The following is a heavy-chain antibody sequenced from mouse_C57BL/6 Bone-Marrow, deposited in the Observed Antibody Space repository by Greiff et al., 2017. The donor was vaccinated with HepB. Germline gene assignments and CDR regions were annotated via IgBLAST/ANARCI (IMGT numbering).Heavy chain of an antibody. Sequence: EVQLQQSGTVLARPGASVKMSCKTSGYTFTSYWMHWVNQRPGQGLEWIGAIYPGNSDTSYNQKFKGKAKLTAVTSASTAYMELSSLTNEDSAVYYCTRRGLGNYDWYFDVWGTGTTVTVSS. CDR3: TRRGLGNYDWYFDV. D-gene: IGHD2-1*01. CDR1: GYTFTSYW. V-gene: IGHV1-5*01. J-gene: IGHJ1*03. CDR2: IYPGNSDT.